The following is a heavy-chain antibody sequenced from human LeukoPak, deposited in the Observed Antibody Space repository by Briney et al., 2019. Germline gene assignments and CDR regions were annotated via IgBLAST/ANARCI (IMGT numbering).Heavy chain of an antibody. CDR2: IRSKANSFVT. CDR3: TRHSDRYCSGAGCYVNYFYGLDV. Sequence: PGGSLRLSCAGSGFTFSGSALHWVRQAPGKGLEWIGRIRSKANSFVTVYTASVEGRFTISRDDSKNTAYLQMNSLRTEDTAVYYCTRHSDRYCSGAGCYVNYFYGLDVWGQGTTVTVS. CDR1: GFTFSGSA. D-gene: IGHD2-15*01. J-gene: IGHJ6*02. V-gene: IGHV3-73*01.